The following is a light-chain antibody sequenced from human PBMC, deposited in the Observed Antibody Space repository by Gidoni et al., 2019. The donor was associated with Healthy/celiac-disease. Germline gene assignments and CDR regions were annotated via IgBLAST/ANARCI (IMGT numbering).Light chain of an antibody. CDR1: QSVSSSY. Sequence: EFFLTQSPGTLSLSPGERATLPCRASQSVSSSYFAWYQQKPGQAPRLLIDGASSRATGIPDRFSGRGSGTYFTITISRLEPEDFAVYYCQQYGSSPPWTFGQGTKVEIK. CDR3: QQYGSSPPWT. J-gene: IGKJ1*01. V-gene: IGKV3-20*01. CDR2: GAS.